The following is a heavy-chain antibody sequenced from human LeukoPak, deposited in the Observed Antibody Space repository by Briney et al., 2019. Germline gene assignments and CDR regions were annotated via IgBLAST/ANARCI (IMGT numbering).Heavy chain of an antibody. Sequence: GASVKVSCKASGYTFATYYMSWVRQAPGQGLEWMGITNPSGGSTTYAQKFQGRVTMTRDTSTSTAYMELSSLRSEDTAVYYCARASYGGNLYYYYGMDVWGQGTTVTVSS. V-gene: IGHV1-46*01. D-gene: IGHD4-23*01. J-gene: IGHJ6*02. CDR3: ARASYGGNLYYYYGMDV. CDR1: GYTFATYY. CDR2: TNPSGGST.